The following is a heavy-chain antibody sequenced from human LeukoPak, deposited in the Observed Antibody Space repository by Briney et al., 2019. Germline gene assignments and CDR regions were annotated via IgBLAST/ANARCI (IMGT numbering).Heavy chain of an antibody. D-gene: IGHD6-19*01. Sequence: GASVKVSCKASGYTFTGYYMHWVRQAPGQGLEWMGWINPNSGGTNYAQKFQGRVTMTRDTSISTAYMELSRLRSDDTAVYYCARGTDNSSGGWVVYMDVWGKGTTVTVSS. V-gene: IGHV1-2*02. J-gene: IGHJ6*03. CDR2: INPNSGGT. CDR3: ARGTDNSSGGWVVYMDV. CDR1: GYTFTGYY.